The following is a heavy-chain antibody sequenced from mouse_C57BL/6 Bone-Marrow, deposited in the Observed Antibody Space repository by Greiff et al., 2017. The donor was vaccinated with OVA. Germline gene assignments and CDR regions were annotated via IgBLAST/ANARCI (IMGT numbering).Heavy chain of an antibody. CDR1: GYTFTSYW. D-gene: IGHD1-1*01. CDR3: ARPFITTVVAFDY. CDR2: IHPNSGST. V-gene: IGHV1-64*01. J-gene: IGHJ2*01. Sequence: QVHVKQPGAELVKPGASVKLSCKASGYTFTSYWMHWVKQRPGQGLEWIGMIHPNSGSTNYNEKFKSKATLTVDKSSSTAYMQLSSLTSEDSAVYYCARPFITTVVAFDYWGQGTTLTVSS.